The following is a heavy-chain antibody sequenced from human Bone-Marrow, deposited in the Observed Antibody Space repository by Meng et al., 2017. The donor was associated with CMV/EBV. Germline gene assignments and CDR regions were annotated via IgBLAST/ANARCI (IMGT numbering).Heavy chain of an antibody. J-gene: IGHJ6*02. CDR1: GGSFSGYY. V-gene: IGHV4-34*01. CDR2: INHSGST. CDR3: ARDPWNYYYYGMDV. Sequence: SETLSLTCAVYGGSFSGYYWSWIRQPPGKGLEWIGEINHSGSTNYNPSLKSRVTISVDTSKNQFSLKLSSVTAADTAVYFCARDPWNYYYYGMDVWGQGTTVTVFS. D-gene: IGHD5-12*01.